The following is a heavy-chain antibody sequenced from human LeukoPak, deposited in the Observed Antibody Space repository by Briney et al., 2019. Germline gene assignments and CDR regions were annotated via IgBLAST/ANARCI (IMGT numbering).Heavy chain of an antibody. CDR2: INLQSGDT. CDR1: GFTFTDSY. D-gene: IGHD2-2*02. Sequence: GASVKVSCEASGFTFTDSYMNWVRQTPGQGLEWMGWINLQSGDTRYAQNLQDRVAMTRDTSISTAYMELSRLRSDDTAVYYCARDLGLAGVVVPAAIGGPSFWSDPWGQGTLVTVSS. V-gene: IGHV1-2*02. CDR3: ARDLGLAGVVVPAAIGGPSFWSDP. J-gene: IGHJ5*02.